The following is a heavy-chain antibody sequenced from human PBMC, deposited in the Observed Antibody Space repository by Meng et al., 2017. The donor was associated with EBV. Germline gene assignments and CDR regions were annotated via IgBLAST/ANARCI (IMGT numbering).Heavy chain of an antibody. Sequence: QLQLQESGPVLVKSSEXLSLTRTVPGGSISSSSYYWGWIRHPPGKGLEWFGSIYYSERTYYNPSLKSRVTISVDTSKNQFSLKLSSVTAADTAVYYCARVFPVHRGGSGSYRWFDPWGQGTLVTVSS. CDR3: ARVFPVHRGGSGSYRWFDP. V-gene: IGHV4-39*07. CDR1: GGSISSSSYY. CDR2: IYYSERT. J-gene: IGHJ5*02. D-gene: IGHD3-10*01.